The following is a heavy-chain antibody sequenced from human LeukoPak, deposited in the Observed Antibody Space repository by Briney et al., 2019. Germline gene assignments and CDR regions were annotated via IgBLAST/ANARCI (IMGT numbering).Heavy chain of an antibody. V-gene: IGHV3-21*01. CDR2: ITISSNFI. J-gene: IGHJ3*02. CDR3: ARDDALGDNALDI. Sequence: GGSLRLSCAASGFSLSSYSMNWVRQAPGKGLEWVSSITISSNFIYYADSVKGRFTISRDNAKSSLFLQMNSLRAEDTAVYYCARDDALGDNALDIWGQGTMVTVSS. CDR1: GFSLSSYS. D-gene: IGHD3-16*01.